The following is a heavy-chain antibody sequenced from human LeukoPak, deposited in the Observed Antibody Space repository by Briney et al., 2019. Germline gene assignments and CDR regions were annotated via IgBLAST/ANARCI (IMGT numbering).Heavy chain of an antibody. CDR3: ARDAMSSVTTSPHYFDY. Sequence: ASVKVSCKASGYTFTSYDINWVRQATGQGLEWMGWMNPNSGNTGYAQKFQGRVTMTRNTSISTAYMELSSLRSEDTAVYYCARDAMSSVTTSPHYFDYWGQGTLVTVSS. CDR2: MNPNSGNT. D-gene: IGHD4-17*01. J-gene: IGHJ4*02. CDR1: GYTFTSYD. V-gene: IGHV1-8*01.